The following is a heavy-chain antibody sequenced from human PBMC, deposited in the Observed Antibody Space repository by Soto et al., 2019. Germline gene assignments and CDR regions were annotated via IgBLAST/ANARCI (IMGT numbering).Heavy chain of an antibody. J-gene: IGHJ4*03. CDR3: ARDTGLAPTVWGY. CDR1: GDSIRGGGHY. CDR2: VYHSGST. D-gene: IGHD7-27*01. V-gene: IGHV4-31*03. Sequence: QVQLQESGPGLVKPSQTLSLTCSVSGDSIRGGGHYWNWIRQFPGKGLEGIGYVYHSGSTHYNPSLRGRLTISIDTSKNQFSLRLISVPAADTALYYCARDTGLAPTVWGYWGHGTQVTVSS.